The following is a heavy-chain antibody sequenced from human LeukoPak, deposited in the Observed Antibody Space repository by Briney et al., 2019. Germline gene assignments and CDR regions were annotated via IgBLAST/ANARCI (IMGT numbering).Heavy chain of an antibody. V-gene: IGHV3-30-3*01. CDR3: ARGTNEQELVGGYAFDI. J-gene: IGHJ3*02. D-gene: IGHD6-13*01. CDR2: ISYDGSNK. CDR1: GFTFSSYA. Sequence: GRSLRLSCAASGFTFSSYAMHWVRQAPGKGLEWVAVISYDGSNKYYADSVKGRFTISRDNSKNTLYLQMNSLRAEDTAVYYCARGTNEQELVGGYAFDIWGQGTMVTVSS.